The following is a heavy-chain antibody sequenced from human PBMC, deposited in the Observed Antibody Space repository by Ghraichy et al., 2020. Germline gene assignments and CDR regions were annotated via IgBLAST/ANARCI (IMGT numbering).Heavy chain of an antibody. CDR1: GGSFSGYY. CDR3: AQEISSSWYLQRAFDI. Sequence: SETLSLTCAVYGGSFSGYYWSWIRQPPGKGLEWIGEINHSGSTNYNPSLKSRVTISVDTSKNQFSLKLSSVTAADTAVYYCAQEISSSWYLQRAFDIWGQGTMVTVSS. CDR2: INHSGST. V-gene: IGHV4-34*01. D-gene: IGHD6-13*01. J-gene: IGHJ3*02.